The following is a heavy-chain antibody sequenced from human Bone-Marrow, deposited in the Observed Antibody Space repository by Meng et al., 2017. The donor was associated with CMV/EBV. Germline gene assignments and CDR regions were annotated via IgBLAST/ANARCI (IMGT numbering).Heavy chain of an antibody. CDR2: VSDSGGST. V-gene: IGHV3-23*01. Sequence: ASLSLSCAASGFTFSSYAMSWVRQSPGKGLEWVSAVSDSGGSTYYADSVKGRFTISRDNSKNTLYLQMNSLRAEDTALYYCAITSRNWGQGTLVTVSS. J-gene: IGHJ4*02. CDR1: GFTFSSYA. CDR3: AITSRN. D-gene: IGHD1/OR15-1a*01.